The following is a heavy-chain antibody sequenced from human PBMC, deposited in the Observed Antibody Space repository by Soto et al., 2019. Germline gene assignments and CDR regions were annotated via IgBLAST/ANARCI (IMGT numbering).Heavy chain of an antibody. V-gene: IGHV1-2*04. Sequence: VASVKVSCKASGYTFTGYYMHWVRQAPGQGLEWVGWINPNSGGTNYAQKFQGWVTMTRDTSISTAYMELSRLRSDDTAVYYCARDRGYDFWSGHAGVSTGGMDVWGQGTTVTVSS. CDR2: INPNSGGT. J-gene: IGHJ6*02. D-gene: IGHD3-3*01. CDR3: ARDRGYDFWSGHAGVSTGGMDV. CDR1: GYTFTGYY.